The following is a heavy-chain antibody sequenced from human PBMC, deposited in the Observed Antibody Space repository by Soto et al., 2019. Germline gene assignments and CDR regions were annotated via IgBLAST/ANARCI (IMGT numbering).Heavy chain of an antibody. CDR3: AREGGSYGYYVSYYGMDV. J-gene: IGHJ6*02. D-gene: IGHD4-17*01. CDR2: ISYDGSNK. CDR1: GFTFISYA. Sequence: QVQLVESGGGVVQPGRSLRLSCAASGFTFISYAMHWVRQAPGKGLEWVAVISYDGSNKYYADSVKGRFTISRDNSKNTLYLQMNSLRAEDTAVYYCAREGGSYGYYVSYYGMDVWGQGTTVTVSS. V-gene: IGHV3-30-3*01.